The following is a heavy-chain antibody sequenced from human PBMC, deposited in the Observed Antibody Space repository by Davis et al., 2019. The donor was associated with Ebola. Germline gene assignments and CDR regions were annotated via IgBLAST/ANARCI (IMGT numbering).Heavy chain of an antibody. V-gene: IGHV4-34*01. CDR2: INHSGST. D-gene: IGHD4-17*01. J-gene: IGHJ5*02. CDR1: GGSFSGYY. CDR3: ARAWIVTTNWFDP. Sequence: GSLRLSCAVYGGSFSGYYWSWIRQPPGKGLEWIGEINHSGSTNYNPSLKSRVTISVDTSKNQFSLKLSSVTAADTAVYYCARAWIVTTNWFDPWGQGTLVTVSS.